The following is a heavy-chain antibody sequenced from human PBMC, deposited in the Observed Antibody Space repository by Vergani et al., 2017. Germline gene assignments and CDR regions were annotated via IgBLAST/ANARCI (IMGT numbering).Heavy chain of an antibody. CDR3: GRVADFYGLRSRLLDL. V-gene: IGHV4-59*01. D-gene: IGHD3-10*01. Sequence: QVRLQESGPGLVKPSETLSLTFSVSGGSMSGYYWSWIRQPPGKELEWIGYMYHSGSTNYNPSLETRVTISGDTSKNQFSLKLNSVTAADTAVYYCGRVADFYGLRSRLLDLWGQGFLVTVSS. J-gene: IGHJ5*02. CDR2: MYHSGST. CDR1: GGSMSGYY.